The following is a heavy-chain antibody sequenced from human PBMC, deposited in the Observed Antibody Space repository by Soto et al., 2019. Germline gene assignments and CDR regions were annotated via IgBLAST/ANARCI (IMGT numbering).Heavy chain of an antibody. CDR3: AREGSLTYYYYGMDA. CDR2: INTNTGNP. J-gene: IGHJ6*02. V-gene: IGHV7-4-1*01. Sequence: SVKVSCKASGYTFTSYAMNWVRQAPGQGLEWMGWINTNTGNPTYAQGFTGRFVFSLDTSVSTAYLQICSLKAEDTAVYYCAREGSLTYYYYGMDAWGQGTTVNGS. D-gene: IGHD2-15*01. CDR1: GYTFTSYA.